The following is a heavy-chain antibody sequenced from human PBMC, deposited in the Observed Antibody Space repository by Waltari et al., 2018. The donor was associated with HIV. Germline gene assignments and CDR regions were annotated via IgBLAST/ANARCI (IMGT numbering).Heavy chain of an antibody. V-gene: IGHV1-18*04. J-gene: IGHJ4*02. CDR3: ARTASLFDPRYCDS. CDR1: GYNFNSYS. Sequence: QAQLVQSGAEVKKPGASVKVSCKASGYNFNSYSITWVRQVPGQGLEWMGWISGDDDDTNYSLRLQGRVTMTKDTATNTAYLELTSLKSDDTAMYYCARTASLFDPRYCDSWGQGTLVTVSS. CDR2: ISGDDDDT.